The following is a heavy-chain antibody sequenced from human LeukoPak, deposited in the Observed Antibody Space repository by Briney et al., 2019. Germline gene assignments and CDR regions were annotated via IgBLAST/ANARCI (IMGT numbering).Heavy chain of an antibody. CDR2: IYYSGST. CDR3: ARGISPSGHLFDY. J-gene: IGHJ4*02. CDR1: GGSISSYY. Sequence: SETLSLTCTVSGGSISSYYWSWIRQPPGKGLEWIGYIYYSGSTNYNPSLKSRVTISVDTSKNQFSLKLSSVTAADTAVYYCARGISPSGHLFDYWGQGTLVTVSS. V-gene: IGHV4-59*01. D-gene: IGHD6-19*01.